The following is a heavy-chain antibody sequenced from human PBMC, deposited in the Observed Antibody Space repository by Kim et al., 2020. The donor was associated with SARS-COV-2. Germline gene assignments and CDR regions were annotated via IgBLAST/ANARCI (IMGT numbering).Heavy chain of an antibody. CDR2: ISGGAGYT. J-gene: IGHJ5*02. Sequence: GGSLRLSCAASGFTFSSYAMNWVRQAPGKGLEWVSIISGGAGYTYYADSVKGRFTISRDNSKNTLYLQMSSLRAEDTAVYFCAKGRTSGTQYNWFDPWGQGTLVTVSS. V-gene: IGHV3-23*01. CDR1: GFTFSSYA. CDR3: AKGRTSGTQYNWFDP. D-gene: IGHD3-10*01.